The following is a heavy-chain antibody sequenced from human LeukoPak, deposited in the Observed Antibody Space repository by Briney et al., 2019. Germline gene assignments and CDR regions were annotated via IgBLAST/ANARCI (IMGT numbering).Heavy chain of an antibody. CDR1: GFTFSSYE. V-gene: IGHV3-48*03. CDR3: ARESDDYVWGSYRYSRPVDY. Sequence: PGGSLRLSCAASGFTFSSYEMNWVRQAPGKGLEWVSYISSSGSTIYYADSVKGRFTISRDNAKNSLYLQMNSLRAEDTAVYYCARESDDYVWGSYRYSRPVDYWGQGTLVTVPS. D-gene: IGHD3-16*02. CDR2: ISSSGSTI. J-gene: IGHJ4*02.